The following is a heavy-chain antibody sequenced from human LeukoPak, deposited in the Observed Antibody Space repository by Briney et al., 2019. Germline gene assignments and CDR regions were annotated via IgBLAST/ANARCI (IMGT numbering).Heavy chain of an antibody. CDR1: GYTLTELS. D-gene: IGHD2-21*01. J-gene: IGHJ3*02. CDR3: ATKFVTDDAFDI. Sequence: ASVKVSCKVSGYTLTELSMHWVRQAPGKGLEWMGGFDPEDGETIYAQKFQGRVTMTEDTSTDTAYMELSSLRSEDTAVYHCATKFVTDDAFDIWGQGTMVTVSS. V-gene: IGHV1-24*01. CDR2: FDPEDGET.